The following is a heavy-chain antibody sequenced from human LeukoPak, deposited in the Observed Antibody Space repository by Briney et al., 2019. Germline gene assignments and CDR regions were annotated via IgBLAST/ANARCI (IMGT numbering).Heavy chain of an antibody. D-gene: IGHD3-22*01. V-gene: IGHV1-8*03. CDR2: MNPNSGNT. J-gene: IGHJ4*02. CDR3: ARNGNPTYYYDSSGPHFDY. CDR1: GYTFTSYD. Sequence: GASVKVSCKASGYTFTSYDINWVRQATGQGLEWMGWMNPNSGNTGYAQKFQGRVTITRNTSISTAYMELSSLRSEDTAVYYCARNGNPTYYYDSSGPHFDYWGQGTLVT.